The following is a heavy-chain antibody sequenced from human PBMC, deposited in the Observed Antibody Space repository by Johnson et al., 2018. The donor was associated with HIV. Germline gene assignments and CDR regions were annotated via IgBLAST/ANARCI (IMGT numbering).Heavy chain of an antibody. J-gene: IGHJ3*01. V-gene: IGHV3-33*01. CDR3: AREGGGTLVLGDEGAFDV. Sequence: QVQLVESGGGVVQPGRSLRLSCAASGFTFSSYGMHWVRQAPGKGLEWVAVIWYAGSNKYYAESVKGRFTVSRDNSKNTLYMQMNSLRTEDTAVYYCAREGGGTLVLGDEGAFDVWGQGTMVSVSS. CDR1: GFTFSSYG. D-gene: IGHD3-10*01. CDR2: IWYAGSNK.